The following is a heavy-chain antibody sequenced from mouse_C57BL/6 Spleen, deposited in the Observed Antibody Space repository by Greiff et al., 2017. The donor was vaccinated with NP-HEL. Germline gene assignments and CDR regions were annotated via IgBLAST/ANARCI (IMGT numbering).Heavy chain of an antibody. CDR1: GYTFTDYE. V-gene: IGHV1-15*01. CDR2: IDPETGGT. CDR3: TRSHYYGSPYYFDY. J-gene: IGHJ2*01. D-gene: IGHD1-1*01. Sequence: VQLQQSGAELVRPGASVTLSCKASGYTFTDYEMHWVKQTPVHGLEWIGAIDPETGGTAYNQKFKGKAILTADKSSSTAYMELRSLTSEDSAVYYCTRSHYYGSPYYFDYWGQGTTLTVSS.